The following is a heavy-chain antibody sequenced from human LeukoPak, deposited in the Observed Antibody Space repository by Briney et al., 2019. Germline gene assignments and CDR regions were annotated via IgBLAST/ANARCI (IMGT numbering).Heavy chain of an antibody. CDR2: ISTGGSP. V-gene: IGHV3-53*01. Sequence: GGSLRLSCAASGFTVSNNYMTWVRQAPGKGLEWVSLISTGGSPYYTDSVKGRFTISRDNSKNTLFLQMNRLRAEDTAVYYCVRGFRGYSFDYWGQGTLVTVSS. J-gene: IGHJ4*02. CDR3: VRGFRGYSFDY. CDR1: GFTVSNNY.